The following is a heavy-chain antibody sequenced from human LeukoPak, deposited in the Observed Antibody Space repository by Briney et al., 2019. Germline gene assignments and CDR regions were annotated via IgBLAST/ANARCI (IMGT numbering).Heavy chain of an antibody. CDR1: GVSISSSY. CDR2: ISHSGNT. V-gene: IGHV4-59*08. CDR3: ARGYFDSRESSNAFDV. Sequence: PSETLSLTCNVAGVSISSSYWSWIRQPPGKGLEWIGYISHSGNTNFNPSLKSRVTFSRDTSKNQISLELSSVTAADTALYYCARGYFDSRESSNAFDVWGQGTMVTVSS. J-gene: IGHJ3*01. D-gene: IGHD3-9*01.